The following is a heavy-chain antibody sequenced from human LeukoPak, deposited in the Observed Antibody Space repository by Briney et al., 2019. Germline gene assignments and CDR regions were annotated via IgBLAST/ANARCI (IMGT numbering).Heavy chain of an antibody. D-gene: IGHD5-18*01. CDR3: AKGSFSYGYRNWFDP. Sequence: PGGSLRLSCAASGFTFSSYAMSWVRHTPGKGLEWVSTVSGVGSNTDYADSVRGRFTVSRDNSKNTLFLQMSSLRAEDTAAYYCAKGSFSYGYRNWFDPWGQGTLVTVSS. CDR2: VSGVGSNT. CDR1: GFTFSSYA. J-gene: IGHJ5*02. V-gene: IGHV3-23*01.